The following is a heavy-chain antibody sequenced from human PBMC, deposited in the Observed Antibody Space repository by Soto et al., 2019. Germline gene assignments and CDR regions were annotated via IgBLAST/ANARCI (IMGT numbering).Heavy chain of an antibody. D-gene: IGHD2-2*01. Sequence: SETLSFTCTVSVDSISPYDWSWIRHPGGKGLEWIGRVYSSGSAVYNPSLESRVAMSVDTYNNQFSLKLTSVTAADTAAYYCARSYRQCSTTSCYDQPMEVWGKGNKVTVSS. CDR3: ARSYRQCSTTSCYDQPMEV. J-gene: IGHJ6*04. CDR1: VDSISPYD. CDR2: VYSSGSA. V-gene: IGHV4-4*07.